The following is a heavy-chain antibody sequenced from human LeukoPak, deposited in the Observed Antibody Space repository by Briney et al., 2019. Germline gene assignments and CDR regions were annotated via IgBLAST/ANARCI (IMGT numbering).Heavy chain of an antibody. J-gene: IGHJ4*01. CDR3: AREDGDCSGGNCYRVIDY. V-gene: IGHV3-13*01. Sequence: GGSLRLSCAASGFTFSTYDMHWVRQGTGEGLEWVSGIGTHGDTHYADSVKGRFTISRDNAKNSLYLQMNSLRAEDTAVYYCAREDGDCSGGNCYRVIDYWGQGTLVTVSS. CDR2: IGTHGDT. CDR1: GFTFSTYD. D-gene: IGHD2-15*01.